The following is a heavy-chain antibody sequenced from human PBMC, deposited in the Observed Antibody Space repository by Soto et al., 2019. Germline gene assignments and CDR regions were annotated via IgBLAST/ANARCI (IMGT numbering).Heavy chain of an antibody. V-gene: IGHV3-33*01. CDR3: ARDHGIVVPADIPNYYYYGMAV. Sequence: GGSLRLSCAASVFTFSSYGMHLVRQAPGKGLECVSVIWYDGSNKYYADSVKGRFTISRDNSKNTLYLQMNSLRAEDTAVYYWARDHGIVVPADIPNYYYYGMAVWGQGTTVTLSS. J-gene: IGHJ6*02. CDR2: IWYDGSNK. D-gene: IGHD2-2*02. CDR1: VFTFSSYG.